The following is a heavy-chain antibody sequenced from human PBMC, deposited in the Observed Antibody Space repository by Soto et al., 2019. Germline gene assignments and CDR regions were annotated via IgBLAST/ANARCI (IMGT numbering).Heavy chain of an antibody. D-gene: IGHD6-6*01. J-gene: IGHJ4*02. CDR1: GYTFTAYY. V-gene: IGHV1-2*04. CDR3: ARGRGLYSSSSDYFDH. Sequence: ASVKVSCKASGYTFTAYYMHWVRQAPGHVLDLMGLINPNSGGSNFAQKFQGWVNMTRDTSISTAYMQLNRLRSDDMAVYYCARGRGLYSSSSDYFDHWGQGTLVTVS. CDR2: INPNSGGS.